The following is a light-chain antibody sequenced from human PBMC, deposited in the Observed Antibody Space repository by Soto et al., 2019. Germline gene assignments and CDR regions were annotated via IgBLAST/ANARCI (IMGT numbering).Light chain of an antibody. V-gene: IGKV1-12*01. J-gene: IGKJ4*01. CDR2: TAS. CDR3: QQGNSFPLT. CDR1: QDISTW. Sequence: IQMTQSPSSVSASVGDRVTITCRASQDISTWLAWFQQKPGEAPRLLIYTASSLHSRVPSRFSGSGSGTDFTLTISSLQPEDFATYYCQQGNSFPLTFGGGTKVEIK.